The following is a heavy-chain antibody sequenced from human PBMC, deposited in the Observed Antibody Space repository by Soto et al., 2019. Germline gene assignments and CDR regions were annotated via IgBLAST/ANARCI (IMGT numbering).Heavy chain of an antibody. CDR3: ARDSFNAGLYFDH. CDR2: IYSSGHT. Sequence: PSEALSLTCTGAGDSINGDFWNWIRQPPGKGLELIGDIYSSGHTTYKPSLKSRVTLSVDTSKNQFSLILNYVTAADTAVYYCARDSFNAGLYFDHWGRGTLVPVSS. V-gene: IGHV4-59*01. D-gene: IGHD6-13*01. CDR1: GDSINGDF. J-gene: IGHJ4*02.